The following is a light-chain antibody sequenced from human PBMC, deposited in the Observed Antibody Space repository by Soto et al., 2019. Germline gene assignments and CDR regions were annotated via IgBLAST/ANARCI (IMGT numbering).Light chain of an antibody. CDR2: ATY. CDR1: QSVSSGY. V-gene: IGKV3-20*01. Sequence: VLTQSPGTLSLSPGERATLSCRAGQSVSSGYLAWYQQKPGQAPRLLIYATYTRATGIPDRFSGSGSGTDFTLTISRLQPEDFAVYYCQQYGPSPLYTFRQGTKLEIK. J-gene: IGKJ2*01. CDR3: QQYGPSPLYT.